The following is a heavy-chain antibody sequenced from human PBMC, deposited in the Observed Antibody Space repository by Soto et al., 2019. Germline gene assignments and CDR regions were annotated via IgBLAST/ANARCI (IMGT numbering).Heavy chain of an antibody. CDR2: IYSGGST. CDR3: ARDVVTGGYYYYYGMDV. CDR1: GFTVSSNY. V-gene: IGHV3-53*01. Sequence: GGSLRLSCAASGFTVSSNYMSWVRQAPGKGLEWVSAIYSGGSTYYADSVKGRFTISRDNSKNTLYLQMKSLRAEDTAVYYCARDVVTGGYYYYYGMDVWGQGTPLTVSS. J-gene: IGHJ6*02. D-gene: IGHD2-15*01.